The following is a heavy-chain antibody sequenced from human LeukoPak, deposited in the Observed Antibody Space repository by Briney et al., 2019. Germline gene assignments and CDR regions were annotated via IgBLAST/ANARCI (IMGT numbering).Heavy chain of an antibody. Sequence: GGSLRLSCEASRFDFNNYAMSWVRQAPGKGLEWVSSISSGGGNTYYADSVKGRFTISRDNSKNTLYLQMNSLRAEDTAVYYCAMSDGGYDTPFDYWGQGTLVTVSS. CDR1: RFDFNNYA. CDR3: AMSDGGYDTPFDY. J-gene: IGHJ4*02. CDR2: ISSGGGNT. D-gene: IGHD5-12*01. V-gene: IGHV3-23*01.